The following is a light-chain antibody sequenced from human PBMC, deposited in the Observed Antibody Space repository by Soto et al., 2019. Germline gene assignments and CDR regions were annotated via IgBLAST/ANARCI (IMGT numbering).Light chain of an antibody. V-gene: IGKV3-20*01. CDR1: QSISSSY. J-gene: IGKJ4*01. Sequence: ENVLTQSPGTLSLSPGERATLSCRASQSISSSYVAWYQQKPGQTPRLLIYHASNRTPGLPDRFSSSGSGTHFTITIRRLEPEDFAVYYCQQYGDSLLTFGGGTKVEIK. CDR3: QQYGDSLLT. CDR2: HAS.